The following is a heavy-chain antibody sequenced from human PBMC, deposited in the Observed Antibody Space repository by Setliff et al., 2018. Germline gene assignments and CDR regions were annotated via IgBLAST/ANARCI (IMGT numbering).Heavy chain of an antibody. CDR1: GGTFSSYA. Sequence: GASVKVSCKASGGTFSSYAISWVRQAPGQGLEWMGWISAYNGNTNYAQKLQGRVTMTTDTSTSTAYMELRSLRSDDTAVYYCARVEGSWFDPWGQGTLVTVSS. J-gene: IGHJ5*02. V-gene: IGHV1-18*01. CDR3: ARVEGSWFDP. CDR2: ISAYNGNT. D-gene: IGHD2-15*01.